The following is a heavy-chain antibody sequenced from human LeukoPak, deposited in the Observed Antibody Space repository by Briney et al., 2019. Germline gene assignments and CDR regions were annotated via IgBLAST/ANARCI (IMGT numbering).Heavy chain of an antibody. D-gene: IGHD1-26*01. Sequence: PGGSLRLSCAASAFTLRSYTMNWVRQAPGKEPEWVSYISISSTTIYYADSVKGRFTISRDNAKNSLYLQMNSLRAEDTAVYYCARKVGANQPDYWGQGTLVTVSS. J-gene: IGHJ4*02. V-gene: IGHV3-48*01. CDR1: AFTLRSYT. CDR3: ARKVGANQPDY. CDR2: ISISSTTI.